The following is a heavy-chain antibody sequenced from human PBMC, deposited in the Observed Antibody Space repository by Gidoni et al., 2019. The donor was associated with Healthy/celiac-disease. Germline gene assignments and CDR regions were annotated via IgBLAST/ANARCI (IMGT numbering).Heavy chain of an antibody. J-gene: IGHJ3*02. Sequence: QVQLVQTGAAGKKPGASVKVSWKASGYTFTGYYMHWVRQAPGQGLEWMGWINPNSGGTNYAQKFQGRVTMTRDTSISTAYMELSRLRSDDTAVYYCARAGLYCSGGSCYSNAFDIWGQGTMVTVSS. D-gene: IGHD2-15*01. CDR2: INPNSGGT. CDR3: ARAGLYCSGGSCYSNAFDI. V-gene: IGHV1-2*02. CDR1: GYTFTGYY.